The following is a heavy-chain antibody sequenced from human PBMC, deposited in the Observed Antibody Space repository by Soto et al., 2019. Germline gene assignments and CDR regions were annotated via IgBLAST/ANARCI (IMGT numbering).Heavy chain of an antibody. Sequence: PGGSLRLSCAGSGFPFSNAWINWVRHVPGKGLEWVGRIKSRALGGTTDFAAPVRGRFAITRDDSRNVAYMQMNSLYTEDTAVYYCSTDSCCTKVEVRFDYWGHGSLVTGSS. CDR1: GFPFSNAW. CDR2: IKSRALGGTT. J-gene: IGHJ4*01. V-gene: IGHV3-15*07. CDR3: STDSCCTKVEVRFDY. D-gene: IGHD2-8*01.